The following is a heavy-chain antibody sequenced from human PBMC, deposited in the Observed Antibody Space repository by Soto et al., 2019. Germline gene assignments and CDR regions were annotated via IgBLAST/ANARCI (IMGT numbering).Heavy chain of an antibody. CDR2: IYPGDSDT. CDR3: ARPWASSGYYFAFDI. CDR1: GYSFASYW. D-gene: IGHD3-22*01. Sequence: EESLKISCKGSGYSFASYWIGWVHQMPGEVLEWMGIIYPGDSDTRDSPSFRGEVTISADKSISTAYLQWSSLKASDNAMYYCARPWASSGYYFAFDIWGQGTMVTVSS. J-gene: IGHJ3*02. V-gene: IGHV5-51*07.